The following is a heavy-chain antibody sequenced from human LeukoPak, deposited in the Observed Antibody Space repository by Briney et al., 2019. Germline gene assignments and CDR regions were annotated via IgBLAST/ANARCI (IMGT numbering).Heavy chain of an antibody. CDR2: ISGSGGST. Sequence: GGSLRLSCAASGFTFSSYAMSWVRQAPGKGLEWVSAISGSGGSTYYADSVKGRFTISRDNSKNTLYLQMNSLRAEDTAVYYCAKDQVYQLLYELLFDYWGQGTLVTVSS. J-gene: IGHJ4*02. CDR1: GFTFSSYA. CDR3: AKDQVYQLLYELLFDY. D-gene: IGHD2-2*02. V-gene: IGHV3-23*01.